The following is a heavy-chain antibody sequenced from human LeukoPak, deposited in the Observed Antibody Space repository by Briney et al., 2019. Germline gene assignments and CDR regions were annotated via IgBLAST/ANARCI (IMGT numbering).Heavy chain of an antibody. CDR1: GFTFSSYA. Sequence: GGSLRLSCAASGFTFSSYAMSWVRQAPGKGLEWVSAISGSGGSTYYADSVKGRFTIPRDNSKNTLYLQMNSLRAEDTAVYYCAKDRYYGLGSYPLNDAFDIWGQGTMVTVSS. CDR3: AKDRYYGLGSYPLNDAFDI. CDR2: ISGSGGST. V-gene: IGHV3-23*01. J-gene: IGHJ3*02. D-gene: IGHD3-10*01.